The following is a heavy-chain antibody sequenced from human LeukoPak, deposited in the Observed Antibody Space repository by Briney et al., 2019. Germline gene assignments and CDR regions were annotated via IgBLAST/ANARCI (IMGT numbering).Heavy chain of an antibody. V-gene: IGHV3-7*03. CDR3: AKSHYYGSGSYYNFDGD. D-gene: IGHD3-10*01. J-gene: IGHJ4*02. Sequence: PGGSLRLSCVASQFTFSNYWMSWVGPAAGKGLERVGHTSQDGTSNYYVDSVKGRFTISRDNSKNTLYLQMNSLRAEDTAIYYCAKSHYYGSGSYYNFDGDWDQGTLVTVSS. CDR2: TSQDGTSN. CDR1: QFTFSNYW.